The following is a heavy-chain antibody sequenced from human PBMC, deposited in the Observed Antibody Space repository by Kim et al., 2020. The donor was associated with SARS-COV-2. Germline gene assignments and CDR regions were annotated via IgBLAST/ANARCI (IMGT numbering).Heavy chain of an antibody. D-gene: IGHD1-26*01. Sequence: SETLSLTCAVYGGSFSGYYWSWIRQPPGKGLEWIGEINHSGSTNYNPSLKSRVTISVDTSKNQFSLKLSSVTAADTAVYYCARGRGGSYHYFDYWGQGTLVTVSS. CDR3: ARGRGGSYHYFDY. CDR2: INHSGST. CDR1: GGSFSGYY. J-gene: IGHJ4*02. V-gene: IGHV4-34*01.